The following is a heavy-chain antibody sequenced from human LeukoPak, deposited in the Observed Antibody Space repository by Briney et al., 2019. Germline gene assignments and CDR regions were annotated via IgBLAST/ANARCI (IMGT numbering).Heavy chain of an antibody. CDR2: VSFNGTNK. V-gene: IGHV3-30*18. CDR3: AKDRIVGYCSGTSCYVVDF. D-gene: IGHD2-2*01. Sequence: GRSLRLSCAASGFTFNNYGMHWVRQAPGKGLEWVAVVSFNGTNKYYADSVKGRFTISRDNSKNTLYLQMDSLRAEDTAVYYCAKDRIVGYCSGTSCYVVDFWGQGTLVTVSS. J-gene: IGHJ4*02. CDR1: GFTFNNYG.